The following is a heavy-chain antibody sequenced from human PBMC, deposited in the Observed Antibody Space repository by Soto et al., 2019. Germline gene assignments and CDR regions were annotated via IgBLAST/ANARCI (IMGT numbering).Heavy chain of an antibody. Sequence: GGSLRLSCAASGFTFSSYGMHWVRQAPGKGLEWVAVIWYVGSNKYYADSVKGRFTISRDNSKNTLYLQMNSLRAEDTAVYYCARGPVSSGYYALDYWGQGTLVTVSS. CDR2: IWYVGSNK. V-gene: IGHV3-33*01. J-gene: IGHJ4*02. CDR1: GFTFSSYG. D-gene: IGHD3-22*01. CDR3: ARGPVSSGYYALDY.